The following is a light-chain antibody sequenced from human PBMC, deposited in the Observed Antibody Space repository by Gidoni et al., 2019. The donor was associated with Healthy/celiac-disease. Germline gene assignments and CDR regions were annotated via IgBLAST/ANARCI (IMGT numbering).Light chain of an antibody. J-gene: IGKJ2*01. CDR2: GAS. CDR1: QSVYSNY. V-gene: IGKV3-20*01. Sequence: EIVLTQSPGTLSLSPGDRATLSCRASQSVYSNYLAWYQQRPGQSPRLLIYGASNRATGIPERVSGSGSGTDFALSISRLGPEDFGVYYCQQYGGSPAAYTFGQGTKLEIK. CDR3: QQYGGSPAAYT.